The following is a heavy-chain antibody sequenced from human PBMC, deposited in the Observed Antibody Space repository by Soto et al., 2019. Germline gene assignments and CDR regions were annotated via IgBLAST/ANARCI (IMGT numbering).Heavy chain of an antibody. V-gene: IGHV1-18*01. CDR1: GYTFASYG. CDR2: ISAYNGNT. Sequence: AKVTCKASGYTFASYGISWVRQATGQGLEWMGWISAYNGNTNYAQKLQGRVTMTTDTSTSTAYMELRSLRSDDTAVYYCASSLLVGYGLEGESHWGQGTLVTVSS. J-gene: IGHJ4*02. CDR3: ASSLLVGYGLEGESH. D-gene: IGHD5-18*01.